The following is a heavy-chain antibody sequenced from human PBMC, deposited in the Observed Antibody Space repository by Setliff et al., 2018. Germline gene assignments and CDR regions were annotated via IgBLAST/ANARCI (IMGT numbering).Heavy chain of an antibody. CDR3: ASRRTGPGGWFDY. D-gene: IGHD1-26*01. CDR1: GDSITSYY. J-gene: IGHJ5*01. CDR2: ISPSGSTT. V-gene: IGHV4-4*08. Sequence: SETLSLTCSVSGDSITSYYWTWIRQPPGKGLEWIGHISPSGSTTYYSPSLKRQVTISVDTSKNQFSLKLTSVTAADTAIYYCASRRTGPGGWFDYWGQGTLVTVSS.